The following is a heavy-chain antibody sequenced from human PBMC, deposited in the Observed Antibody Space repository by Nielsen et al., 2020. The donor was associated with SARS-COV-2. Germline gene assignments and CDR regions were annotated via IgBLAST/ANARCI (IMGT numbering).Heavy chain of an antibody. J-gene: IGHJ4*02. D-gene: IGHD5-12*01. Sequence: SETLSLTCTVSGGSISSYYWSWIRQPPGKGLEWLGYIYYTGNTNYNPSLKSRVTISVDTSKIQFSLRLSSVTGADTAVYYCARGGGYSGYDSFFDYWGQGTPVTVSS. CDR2: IYYTGNT. CDR3: ARGGGYSGYDSFFDY. V-gene: IGHV4-59*01. CDR1: GGSISSYY.